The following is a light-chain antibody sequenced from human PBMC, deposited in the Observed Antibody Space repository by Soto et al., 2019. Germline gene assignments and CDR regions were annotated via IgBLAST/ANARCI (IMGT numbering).Light chain of an antibody. CDR2: DVS. V-gene: IGLV2-14*01. CDR3: SSYTSSSTYV. Sequence: SALTQPASVSGSPGQSITISCTGTSSDVGGYNYVSWYQQHPGKAPKLMIYDVSNRPSGVSDRFSVSKSGNTVSLTISGLQAEDEADYYCSSYTSSSTYVFGTGTKLTVL. J-gene: IGLJ1*01. CDR1: SSDVGGYNY.